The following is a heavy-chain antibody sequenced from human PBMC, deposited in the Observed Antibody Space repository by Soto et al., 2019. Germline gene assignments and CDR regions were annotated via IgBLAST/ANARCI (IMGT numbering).Heavy chain of an antibody. CDR3: ARDRVWDSSGWYIFDY. J-gene: IGHJ4*02. D-gene: IGHD6-19*01. CDR2: IWYDGSNK. V-gene: IGHV3-33*01. Sequence: GGSLRLSCAASGFTFSSYGMHWVRQAPGKGLEWVAVIWYDGSNKYYADSVKGRFTISRDNSKNTLYLQMNSLRAEDTAVYYCARDRVWDSSGWYIFDYWGQGTLVTVSS. CDR1: GFTFSSYG.